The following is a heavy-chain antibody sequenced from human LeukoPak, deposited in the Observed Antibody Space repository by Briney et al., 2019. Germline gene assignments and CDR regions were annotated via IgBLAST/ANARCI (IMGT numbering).Heavy chain of an antibody. CDR3: TALPYCSGGSCYTKWFDP. J-gene: IGHJ5*02. CDR2: IKSNTDGGTT. V-gene: IGHV3-15*01. D-gene: IGHD2-15*01. Sequence: GGSLRLSCAASGFTFSNAWMSWVRQAPGKGLEWVGGIKSNTDGGTTDYAAPVKGRFTISRDDSKNTLYLQMNSLKTEDTAVYYCTALPYCSGGSCYTKWFDPWGQGTLVTVSS. CDR1: GFTFSNAW.